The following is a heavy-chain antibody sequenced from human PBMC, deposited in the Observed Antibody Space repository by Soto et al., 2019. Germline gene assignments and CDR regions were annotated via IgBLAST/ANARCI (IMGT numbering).Heavy chain of an antibody. Sequence: QVQLVQSGAEVKKPGSSVKVSCKASGGTISSYAISWVQQAPGQGLEWMGGIIPIFATADYPQKFQGRVTITADESTSTAYMELSSLRSEDTAVYYCAQCRLGVNSYYGMDVWGQGTTVTVSS. J-gene: IGHJ6*02. CDR2: IIPIFATA. CDR3: AQCRLGVNSYYGMDV. V-gene: IGHV1-69*12. D-gene: IGHD3-16*01. CDR1: GGTISSYA.